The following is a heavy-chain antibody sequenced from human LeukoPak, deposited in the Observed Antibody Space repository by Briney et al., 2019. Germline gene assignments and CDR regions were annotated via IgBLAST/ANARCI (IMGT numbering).Heavy chain of an antibody. CDR3: AKRAFSGSYYSAFDI. CDR2: ISGSGGNT. Sequence: GGSLRLSCAASGFTFSSYAMSWVRQAPGKGLEWVSAISGSGGNTYYADSVRGRFTISRDNSKNTLYLQINSLRAEDTAVYYCAKRAFSGSYYSAFDIWGQGTMVTVSS. CDR1: GFTFSSYA. J-gene: IGHJ3*02. D-gene: IGHD1-26*01. V-gene: IGHV3-23*01.